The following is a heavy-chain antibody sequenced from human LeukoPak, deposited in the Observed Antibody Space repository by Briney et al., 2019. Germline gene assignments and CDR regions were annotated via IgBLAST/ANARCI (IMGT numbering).Heavy chain of an antibody. V-gene: IGHV3-15*01. D-gene: IGHD6-13*01. J-gene: IGHJ3*02. Sequence: GGSLRLSCAASGFTFSNAWMSWVRQAPGKGLEWVGRIKSKTDGGTTDYAAPVKGRFTISRDDSKNTLYLQMNSLKTEDTAVYYCSPGGIAAAGPDAFDIWGQGTMVTVSS. CDR1: GFTFSNAW. CDR3: SPGGIAAAGPDAFDI. CDR2: IKSKTDGGTT.